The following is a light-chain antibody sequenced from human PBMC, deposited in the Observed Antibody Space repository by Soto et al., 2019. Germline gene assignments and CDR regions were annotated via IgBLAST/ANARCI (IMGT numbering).Light chain of an antibody. V-gene: IGKV1-9*01. Sequence: LHLTQSPSLLSASLGDIVTVXCRASQDNRSYLPWHQQKRGIAPKLLIYVASTLQRVGPSRFSGSESATEFTRTIAGLQPEDFATYYCQQVDSYPYTFGQGTKVDIK. CDR2: VAS. CDR1: QDNRSY. CDR3: QQVDSYPYT. J-gene: IGKJ2*01.